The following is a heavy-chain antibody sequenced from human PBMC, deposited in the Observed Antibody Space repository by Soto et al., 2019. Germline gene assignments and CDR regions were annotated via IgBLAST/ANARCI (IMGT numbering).Heavy chain of an antibody. Sequence: PGGSLRLSCAASGFSFSVYSMNWVRQAPGKGLEWVSYINGRDGAINYVDSVKGRFTISIDIAKNSLYLQMNSLRDEDTAVYFCARDHLWAFDYWGQGVLVTVSS. J-gene: IGHJ4*02. CDR2: INGRDGAI. D-gene: IGHD3-3*02. CDR3: ARDHLWAFDY. CDR1: GFSFSVYS. V-gene: IGHV3-48*02.